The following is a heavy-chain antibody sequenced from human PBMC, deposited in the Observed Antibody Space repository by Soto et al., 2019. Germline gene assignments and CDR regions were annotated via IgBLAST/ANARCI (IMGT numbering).Heavy chain of an antibody. CDR1: GGTFSSYA. V-gene: IGHV1-69*01. J-gene: IGHJ6*02. CDR2: IIPIFGTA. D-gene: IGHD5-12*01. CDR3: ARDLGSGYAEKGYYYYGMDV. Sequence: VQLVQSGAEVKKPGSSVKVSCKASGGTFSSYAISWVRQAPGQGLEWMGGIIPIFGTANYAQKFQGRVTITADESTSTAYMELSSLRSEDTAVYYCARDLGSGYAEKGYYYYGMDVWGQGTTVTVSS.